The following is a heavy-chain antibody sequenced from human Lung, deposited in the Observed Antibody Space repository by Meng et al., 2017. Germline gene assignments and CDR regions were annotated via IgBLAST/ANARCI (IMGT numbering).Heavy chain of an antibody. CDR1: GGSFSGYY. CDR3: ARPKQANWYFDL. J-gene: IGHJ2*01. D-gene: IGHD1/OR15-1a*01. CDR2: INHSGST. Sequence: VKLNEWGAGLLKRSEAWSLAGVVYGGSFSGYYWGWIRQPPGKGLEWIGEINHSGSTNYNPSLKSRVTISVDTSKNQFSLELSSVTAADTAVYYCARPKQANWYFDLWGRGTLVTVSS. V-gene: IGHV4-34*01.